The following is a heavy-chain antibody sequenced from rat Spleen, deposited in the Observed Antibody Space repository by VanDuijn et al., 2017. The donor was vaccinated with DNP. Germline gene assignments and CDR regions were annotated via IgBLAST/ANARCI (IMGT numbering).Heavy chain of an antibody. V-gene: IGHV2-1*01. J-gene: IGHJ2*01. CDR2: MWSGGST. CDR3: TKYGGYSGD. CDR1: GFSLTSNS. Sequence: QVQLKESGPGLVQPSQTLSLTCTVSGFSLTSNSVHWVRQPPGKGLEWMGVMWSGGSTAYNLALKSRLNISRDTSKSQVFLEMNRLQTEDTAIYFCTKYGGYSGDWGQGVMVTVSS. D-gene: IGHD1-11*01.